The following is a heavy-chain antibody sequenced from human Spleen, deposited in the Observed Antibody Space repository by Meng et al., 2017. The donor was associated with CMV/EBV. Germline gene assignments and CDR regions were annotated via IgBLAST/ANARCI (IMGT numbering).Heavy chain of an antibody. D-gene: IGHD3-10*01. J-gene: IGHJ6*02. Sequence: SSVKVSCHASGGSFRNYGLSWVRQAPGQGLEWMGGIIPILGILNYARKFQGRVTITTDESTTTAYMEVSSLRSEDTAIYYCARDHIGEIGESTPNTVSYYYYGMDVWGQGTTVTVSS. CDR2: IIPILGIL. V-gene: IGHV1-69*10. CDR3: ARDHIGEIGESTPNTVSYYYYGMDV. CDR1: GGSFRNYG.